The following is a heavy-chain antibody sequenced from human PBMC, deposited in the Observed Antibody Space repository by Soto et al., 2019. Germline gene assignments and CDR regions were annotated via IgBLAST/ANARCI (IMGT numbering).Heavy chain of an antibody. CDR2: IWGSGDRT. D-gene: IGHD2-21*02. CDR1: GFAFRTYA. CDR3: AKTGPYCGGDCSRYFYGMDV. Sequence: PGGSLRLSCAASGFAFRTYAMAWVRQAPGKGLKWVSGIWGSGDRTFYADSVKGRFTISRDNSRNTLYLQMYSLTAEDTALYYCAKTGPYCGGDCSRYFYGMDVWGQGTTVTVSS. J-gene: IGHJ6*02. V-gene: IGHV3-23*01.